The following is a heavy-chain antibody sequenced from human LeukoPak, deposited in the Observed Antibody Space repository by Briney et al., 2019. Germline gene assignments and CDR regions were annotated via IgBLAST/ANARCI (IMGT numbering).Heavy chain of an antibody. CDR3: ARHGYSSGWLREPIDY. CDR1: GGSISSSSYY. V-gene: IGHV4-39*01. CDR2: IYYSGRT. D-gene: IGHD6-19*01. J-gene: IGHJ4*02. Sequence: SETLTLTCTVSGGSISSSSYYWGWIRQPPGKGLEWIGSIYYSGRTYYNPSLKSRVTISVDTSKNQFSLKLSSVTAADTAVYYCARHGYSSGWLREPIDYWGQGTLVTVSS.